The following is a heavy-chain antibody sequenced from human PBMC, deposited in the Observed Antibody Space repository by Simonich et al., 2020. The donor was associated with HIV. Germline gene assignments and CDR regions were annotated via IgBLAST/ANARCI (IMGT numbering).Heavy chain of an antibody. V-gene: IGHV4-34*01. CDR3: AGLRAYSNYFYYYGMDV. D-gene: IGHD4-4*01. J-gene: IGHJ6*02. CDR1: GGSFSGYS. Sequence: QVQLQQWGAGLLKPSETLSLTCAVYGGSFSGYSWTWIRQPPGKGLEWIGEIKHSPGPNNTPSLKSRVTISVDTSKNQFSLKLSSVTASDTAVYYCAGLRAYSNYFYYYGMDVWGQGTTVTVSS. CDR2: IKHSPGP.